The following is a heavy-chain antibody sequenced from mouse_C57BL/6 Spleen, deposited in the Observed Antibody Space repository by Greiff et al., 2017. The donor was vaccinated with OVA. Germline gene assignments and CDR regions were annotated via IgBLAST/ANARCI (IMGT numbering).Heavy chain of an antibody. V-gene: IGHV1-55*01. CDR3: ARWRGGIPAD. Sequence: QAQLQQPGAELVKPGASVKMSCKASGYTFTSYWITWVKQRPGQGLEWIGDIYPGSGSTNYNEKFKSKATLTVDTSSRTAYMQLSSLTSEDSAVYYCARWRGGIPADWGQGTLVTVSA. CDR2: IYPGSGST. D-gene: IGHD1-1*01. J-gene: IGHJ3*01. CDR1: GYTFTSYW.